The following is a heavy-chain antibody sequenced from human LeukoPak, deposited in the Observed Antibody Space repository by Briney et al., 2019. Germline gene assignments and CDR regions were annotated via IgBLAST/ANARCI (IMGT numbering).Heavy chain of an antibody. CDR2: IYYSGST. J-gene: IGHJ6*04. CDR3: ARLIRVVVPARDV. CDR1: GYSISSGYY. V-gene: IGHV4-38-2*01. Sequence: PSETLSLTCAVSGYSISSGYYWGWIRQPPGKGREWIWSIYYSGSTYYNPSLKSRVTISVDTSKNQFSLKLSSVTAADTAVYYCARLIRVVVPARDVWGKGTTVTVSS. D-gene: IGHD2-2*01.